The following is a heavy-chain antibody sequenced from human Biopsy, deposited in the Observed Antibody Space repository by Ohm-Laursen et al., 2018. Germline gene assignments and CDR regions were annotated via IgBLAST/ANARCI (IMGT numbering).Heavy chain of an antibody. CDR3: AKDLKWDVSADYFDF. CDR1: GFTFSNYA. J-gene: IGHJ4*02. V-gene: IGHV3-23*01. CDR2: ISDIGSST. Sequence: SLRLSCAASGFTFSNYAMTWVRQAPGKGLEWVSAISDIGSSTFYSDSVKGRFSISRDNSKNTLYLQMKSLRAEDTALYYCAKDLKWDVSADYFDFWGQGTLVTVSS. D-gene: IGHD1-26*01.